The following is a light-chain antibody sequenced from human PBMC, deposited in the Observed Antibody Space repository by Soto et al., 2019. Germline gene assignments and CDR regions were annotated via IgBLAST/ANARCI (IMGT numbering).Light chain of an antibody. CDR1: ESISRH. J-gene: IGKJ5*01. V-gene: IGKV1-39*01. CDR2: AAS. Sequence: DIQMTQSPSSLSASVGDRVTINCRASESISRHLNWYQQKPGKAPNLLIYAASSLQNGVPSRFSGSGSGTDFTLTISNLQPEDFATYYCQQSYSTLSITFGQGTRLEIK. CDR3: QQSYSTLSIT.